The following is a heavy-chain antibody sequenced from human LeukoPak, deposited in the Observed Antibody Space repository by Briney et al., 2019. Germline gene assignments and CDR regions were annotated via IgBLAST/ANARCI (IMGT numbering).Heavy chain of an antibody. CDR1: GSTFSSYS. V-gene: IGHV3-21*01. CDR3: AKDFLPGVVVVGSDPYYFDY. CDR2: ISSSSSYI. D-gene: IGHD2-15*01. J-gene: IGHJ4*02. Sequence: PGGSLRLSCAASGSTFSSYSMNCVRQAPGKGLEWVSSISSSSSYIYYADSVKGRFTISRDNAKNSLYLQMNSLRGEDTAVYYCAKDFLPGVVVVGSDPYYFDYWGQGTLVTVSS.